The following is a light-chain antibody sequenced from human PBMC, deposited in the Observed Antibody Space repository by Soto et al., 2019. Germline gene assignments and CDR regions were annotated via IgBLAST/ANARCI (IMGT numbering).Light chain of an antibody. V-gene: IGKV3-11*01. J-gene: IGKJ5*01. CDR1: QSVSSY. CDR3: QVYGPSPPIT. CDR2: DAS. Sequence: EIVLTQSPATLSLSPGERATLSCRASQSVSSYLAWYQQKPGQAPRLLIYDASNRATGIPARFSGSGSGTDFTLTISRLEPEDFAVYYCQVYGPSPPITFGQGTRLEIK.